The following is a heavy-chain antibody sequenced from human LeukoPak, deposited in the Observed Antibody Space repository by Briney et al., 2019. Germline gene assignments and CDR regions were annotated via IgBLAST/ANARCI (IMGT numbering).Heavy chain of an antibody. V-gene: IGHV4-59*12. J-gene: IGHJ5*02. CDR1: GGSISSYY. D-gene: IGHD3-9*01. CDR2: VFHSGIT. CDR3: ARGIHLRYFAENWFDP. Sequence: SETLSLTCTVSGGSISSYYWSWIRHLPGKGLEWIGRVFHSGITYYNPSLKSRVTISVDTSKNQFSLKLSSLTAADTAVYYCARGIHLRYFAENWFDPWGQGTLVTVSS.